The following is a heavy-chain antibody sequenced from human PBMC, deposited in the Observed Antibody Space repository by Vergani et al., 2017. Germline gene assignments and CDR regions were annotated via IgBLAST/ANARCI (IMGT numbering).Heavy chain of an antibody. CDR3: ARISGGSAPYLHY. CDR2: IKRDGTET. D-gene: IGHD2-15*01. J-gene: IGHJ1*01. Sequence: EVHLVESGGGVVRPGGSLRLSCAASGFTFGDYYMAWIRLAPGEGLDWVASIKRDGTETFYVDSVKGRFTISRDNAKTTLYLQMNSLRDEDRGVYYCARISGGSAPYLHYWGQGTLVTVAS. CDR1: GFTFGDYY. V-gene: IGHV3-7*01.